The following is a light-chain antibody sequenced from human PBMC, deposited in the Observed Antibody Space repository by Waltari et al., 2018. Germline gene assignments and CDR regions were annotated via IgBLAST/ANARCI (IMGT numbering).Light chain of an antibody. V-gene: IGLV2-14*03. CDR1: SSDSGGYNY. CDR2: DVT. Sequence: GISSDSGGYNYVSWYQQHPGEAPKLIIYDVTNRPSGVSDRFSGSKSGSSASLTISGLQPEDEADYYCSSFTSSTTGIFGGGTKLTVL. J-gene: IGLJ2*01. CDR3: SSFTSSTTGI.